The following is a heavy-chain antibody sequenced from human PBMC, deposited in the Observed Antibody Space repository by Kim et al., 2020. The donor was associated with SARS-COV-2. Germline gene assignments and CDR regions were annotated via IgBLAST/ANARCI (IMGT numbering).Heavy chain of an antibody. CDR2: INPSGGST. V-gene: IGHV1-46*01. J-gene: IGHJ6*02. CDR1: GYTFTSYY. D-gene: IGHD2-15*01. Sequence: ASVKVSCKASGYTFTSYYMHWVRQAPGQGLEWMGIINPSGGSTSYAQKFQGRVTMTRDTSTSTVYMELSSLRSEDTAVYYCARGGYCSGGSCYSDYYYGMDVWGQGTTVTVSS. CDR3: ARGGYCSGGSCYSDYYYGMDV.